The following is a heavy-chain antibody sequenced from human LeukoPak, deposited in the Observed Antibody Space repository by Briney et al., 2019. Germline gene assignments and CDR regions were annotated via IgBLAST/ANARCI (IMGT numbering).Heavy chain of an antibody. CDR3: ARGLVVVPAATNWFDP. D-gene: IGHD2-2*01. Sequence: PSETLSLTCAVYGGSFSGYYRSWIRQPPGKGLEWIGEINHSGSTNYNPSLKSRVTISVDTSKNQFSLKLSSVTAADTAVYYCARGLVVVPAATNWFDPWGQGTLVTVSS. CDR2: INHSGST. CDR1: GGSFSGYY. V-gene: IGHV4-34*01. J-gene: IGHJ5*02.